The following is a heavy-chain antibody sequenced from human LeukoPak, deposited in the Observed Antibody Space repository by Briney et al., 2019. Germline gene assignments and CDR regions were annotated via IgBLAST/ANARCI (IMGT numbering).Heavy chain of an antibody. CDR3: ARRINTNYYYGSGSYGDWFDP. Sequence: SETLSLTCTVSGGSISSYYWSWIRQPPGKGLEWIGYIYYSGSTNYNPSLRSRVTISVDTSKNQFSLRLSSVTAADTAVYYCARRINTNYYYGSGSYGDWFDPWGQGTLVTVSS. CDR2: IYYSGST. D-gene: IGHD3-10*01. CDR1: GGSISSYY. V-gene: IGHV4-59*08. J-gene: IGHJ5*02.